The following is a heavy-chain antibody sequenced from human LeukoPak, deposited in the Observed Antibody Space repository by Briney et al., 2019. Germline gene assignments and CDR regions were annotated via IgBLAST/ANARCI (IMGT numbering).Heavy chain of an antibody. CDR3: AHYDFWSGHALDS. Sequence: GGSLRLSCAASESIFSGNYMTWVRQAPGKGLEWLSVIYTGGGTYYSDSVKGRFTISRDPSKTTVYLQMNSLRGDDTAIYYCAHYDFWSGHALDSWGQGTMVTVSS. CDR2: IYTGGGT. D-gene: IGHD3-3*01. V-gene: IGHV3-66*01. CDR1: ESIFSGNY. J-gene: IGHJ3*02.